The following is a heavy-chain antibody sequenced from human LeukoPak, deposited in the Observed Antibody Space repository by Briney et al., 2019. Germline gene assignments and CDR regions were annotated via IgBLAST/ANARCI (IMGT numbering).Heavy chain of an antibody. CDR2: ISSSSSYI. CDR3: ARDPNTYDFWSGYGDYYYYMDV. J-gene: IGHJ6*03. V-gene: IGHV3-21*01. CDR1: GFTLSSYS. D-gene: IGHD3-3*01. Sequence: GGSLRLSCAASGFTLSSYSMNWVRQAPGKGLEWVSSISSSSSYIYYADSVKGRFTISRDNAKNSLYPQMNSLRAEDTAVYYCARDPNTYDFWSGYGDYYYYMDVWGKGTTVTVSS.